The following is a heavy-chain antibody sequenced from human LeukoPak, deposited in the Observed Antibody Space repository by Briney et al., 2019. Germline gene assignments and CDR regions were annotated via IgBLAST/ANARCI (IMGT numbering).Heavy chain of an antibody. CDR2: ISSRSSYI. V-gene: IGHV3-21*01. Sequence: TGGSLRLSCAASGFTFSSYSMNWVRQAPGKGLEWVSSISSRSSYIYYADSVKGRFTISRDNAKNSLYLQMNSLRAEDTAVYYCARIPFQWLVSDFDYWGQGTLVTVSS. D-gene: IGHD6-19*01. CDR3: ARIPFQWLVSDFDY. J-gene: IGHJ4*02. CDR1: GFTFSSYS.